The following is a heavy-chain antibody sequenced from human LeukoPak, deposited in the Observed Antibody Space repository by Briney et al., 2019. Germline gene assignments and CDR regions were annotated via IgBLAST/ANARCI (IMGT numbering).Heavy chain of an antibody. V-gene: IGHV3-23*01. J-gene: IGHJ4*02. Sequence: GGSLRLSCAASGFTFDEFGMTWVRQAPGKGLEWVSAISGSGGSTYYADSVKGRFTISRDNSKNTLYLQMNSLRAEDTAVYYCAKAMTTVSSMYFDYWGQGTLVTVSS. CDR1: GFTFDEFG. D-gene: IGHD4-17*01. CDR2: ISGSGGST. CDR3: AKAMTTVSSMYFDY.